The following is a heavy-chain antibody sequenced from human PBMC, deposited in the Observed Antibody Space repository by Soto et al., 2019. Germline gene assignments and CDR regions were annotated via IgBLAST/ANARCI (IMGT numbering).Heavy chain of an antibody. Sequence: SETLSLTCTVSGGSISSYYWSWIRQPPGKGLEWIGYIYYSGSTNYNPSLKSRVTISVDTSKNQFSLKLSSVTAADTAVYYCARVQQLAEFDYWGQGTLVTVSS. J-gene: IGHJ4*02. D-gene: IGHD6-13*01. CDR1: GGSISSYY. CDR2: IYYSGST. V-gene: IGHV4-59*12. CDR3: ARVQQLAEFDY.